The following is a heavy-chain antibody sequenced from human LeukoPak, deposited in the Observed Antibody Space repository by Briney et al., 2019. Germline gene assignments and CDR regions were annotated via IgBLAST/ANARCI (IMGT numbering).Heavy chain of an antibody. CDR1: GFTFSSYG. CDR2: IRSSGDST. CDR3: ARDSEMATTDY. Sequence: WGTLRLSCAASGFTFSSYGMSWVRQAPGKGLEWVSGIRSSGDSTYYADSVKGRFTISRDNSKNTLYLQMNSLRAEDTAVYYCARDSEMATTDYWGQGTLVTVSS. V-gene: IGHV3-23*01. D-gene: IGHD5-24*01. J-gene: IGHJ4*02.